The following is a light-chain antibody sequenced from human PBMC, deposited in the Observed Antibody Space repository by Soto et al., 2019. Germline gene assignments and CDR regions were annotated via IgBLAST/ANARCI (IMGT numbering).Light chain of an antibody. V-gene: IGKV1-5*03. CDR1: QSISSY. CDR2: KAS. CDR3: QQYNTYST. J-gene: IGKJ1*01. Sequence: DIQMTQSPSTLSASVGVRVTITCRASQSISSYLAWYQQRPGKAPKLLIYKASSLDSGVPSRFSGSGSGTEFTLTINSLQPDDFANYYCQQYNTYSTFGQGTKVEIK.